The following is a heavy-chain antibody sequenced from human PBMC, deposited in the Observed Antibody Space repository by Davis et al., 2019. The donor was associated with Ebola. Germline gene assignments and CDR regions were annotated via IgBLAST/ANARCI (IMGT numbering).Heavy chain of an antibody. CDR1: GFTVSGKY. CDR3: ARHVDGDFWYFDL. CDR2: VYTDERT. D-gene: IGHD4-17*01. V-gene: IGHV3-53*01. J-gene: IGHJ2*01. Sequence: GGSLRLSCEVSGFTVSGKYMSWVRQAPGKGPEWVAVVYTDERTYYADSVKGRFTVSRDNSENMLYLQMSTLRVEDTAVYYCARHVDGDFWYFDLWGRGTRVTVSS.